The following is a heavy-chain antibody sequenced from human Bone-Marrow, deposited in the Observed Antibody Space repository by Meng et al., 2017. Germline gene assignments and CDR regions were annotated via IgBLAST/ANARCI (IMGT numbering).Heavy chain of an antibody. CDR1: GFTFGDFA. V-gene: IGHV3-9*01. CDR3: AKDIGAIRYYGMDV. D-gene: IGHD3-9*01. CDR2: ISWNSGSI. J-gene: IGHJ6*02. Sequence: SLKISCAASGFTFGDFAMHWVRQAPGKGLEWVSSISWNSGSIGYVDSVKGRFTISRDNAKNSLYLQMNSLRAEDTALYYCAKDIGAIRYYGMDVWGQGTTVTVSS.